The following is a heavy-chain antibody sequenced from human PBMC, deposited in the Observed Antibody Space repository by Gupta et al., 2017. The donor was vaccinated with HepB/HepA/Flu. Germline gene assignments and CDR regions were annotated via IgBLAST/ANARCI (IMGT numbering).Heavy chain of an antibody. CDR1: GYTLTGYY. J-gene: IGHJ5*02. Sequence: QVQLVQSGAGGKKSGASVKVSSEACGYTLTGYYMHWVRQAPGQGLEWMGWINPNSGGTNYAQKFQGWVTMTRDTSISTAYMELSRLRSDDTAVYYCARDSEGLDPWGQGTLVTVSS. V-gene: IGHV1-2*04. D-gene: IGHD6-19*01. CDR2: INPNSGGT. CDR3: ARDSEGLDP.